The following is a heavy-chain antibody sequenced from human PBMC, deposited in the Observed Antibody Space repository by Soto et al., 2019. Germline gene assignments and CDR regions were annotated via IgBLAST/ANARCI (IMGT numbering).Heavy chain of an antibody. D-gene: IGHD3-16*01. J-gene: IGHJ4*02. CDR2: IYYSGST. CDR3: ARGPPFH. V-gene: IGHV4-39*07. Sequence: SETLSLTCTVSGGSIRSSTYYWGWIRQPPGKGLEWIGSIYYSGSTHNTPSLKSRVTISVDRSKNQFSLKLSSVTAADTAVYYCARGPPFHWGQGTLVTVSS. CDR1: GGSIRSSTYY.